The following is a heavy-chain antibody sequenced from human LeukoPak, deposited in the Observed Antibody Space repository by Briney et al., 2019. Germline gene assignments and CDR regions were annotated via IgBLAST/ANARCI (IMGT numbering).Heavy chain of an antibody. CDR2: ISSSSSYI. V-gene: IGHV3-21*01. Sequence: AGGSLRLSCAASGFTFSSYSMNWVRQAPGKGLEWVSSISSSSSYIYYTDSVKGRFTISRDNAKNSLYLQMNSLRAEDTAVYYCAREGSSSDNNFDYWGQGTLVTVSS. CDR3: AREGSSSDNNFDY. D-gene: IGHD6-6*01. CDR1: GFTFSSYS. J-gene: IGHJ4*02.